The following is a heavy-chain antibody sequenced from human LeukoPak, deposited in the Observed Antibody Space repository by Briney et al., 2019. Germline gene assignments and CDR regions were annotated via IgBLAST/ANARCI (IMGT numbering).Heavy chain of an antibody. CDR3: GRVQRGNYYYYYMDV. V-gene: IGHV4-39*01. CDR2: IFYNGDT. Sequence: PSETLSLTCTVSGGSISSSSSYYWGWIRQPPGKGLEWIGSIFYNGDTYYNPSLKSRFTISLDTSEMQFSLKLTSVTDADTAVYYCGRVQRGNYYYYYMDVWGKGTTVIVSS. J-gene: IGHJ6*03. CDR1: GGSISSSSSYY.